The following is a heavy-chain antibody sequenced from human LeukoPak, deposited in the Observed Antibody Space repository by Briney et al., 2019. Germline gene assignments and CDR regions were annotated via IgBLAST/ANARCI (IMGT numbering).Heavy chain of an antibody. CDR3: ARETIAVAGTNWFDP. CDR1: GFTFSDYY. J-gene: IGHJ5*02. D-gene: IGHD6-19*01. CDR2: ISSSSSYT. Sequence: GGSLRLSCAASGFTFSDYYMSWIRQAPGKGLEWVSYISSSSSYTNYADSVKGRFTISRDNAKNSLYLQMNSLRAEDAAVYYCARETIAVAGTNWFDPWGQGTLVTVSS. V-gene: IGHV3-11*05.